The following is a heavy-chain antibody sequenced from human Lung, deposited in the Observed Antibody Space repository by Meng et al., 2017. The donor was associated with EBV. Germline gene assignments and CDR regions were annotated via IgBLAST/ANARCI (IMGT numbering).Heavy chain of an antibody. CDR2: INHSGST. CDR3: ARGSSSSWYFGY. Sequence: QGGAVLLKRSVTLSLSGSVYGGSFSGFDWSWIRQPPGKGLGWIGEINHSGSTNYNPSLKSRVTISVDTSKNQFSLKLSSVTAADTAVYYCARGSSSSWYFGYWGQGTLVTVSS. D-gene: IGHD6-13*01. CDR1: GGSFSGFD. J-gene: IGHJ4*02. V-gene: IGHV4-34*01.